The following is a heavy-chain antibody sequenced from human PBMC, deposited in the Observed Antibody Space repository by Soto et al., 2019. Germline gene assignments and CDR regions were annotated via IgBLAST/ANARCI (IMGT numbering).Heavy chain of an antibody. D-gene: IGHD3-22*01. V-gene: IGHV3-21*01. CDR1: GFTFSSYS. Sequence: EVQLVESGGGLVKPGGSLRLSCAASGFTFSSYSMNWVRQAPGKGLEWVSSISSSSSYIYYADSVKGRFTISRDNAKNSLYLQMNNRSAEDTAVYYCASSYYYDSSGSGGPNDAFDIWGQGTMVTVSS. CDR2: ISSSSSYI. CDR3: ASSYYYDSSGSGGPNDAFDI. J-gene: IGHJ3*02.